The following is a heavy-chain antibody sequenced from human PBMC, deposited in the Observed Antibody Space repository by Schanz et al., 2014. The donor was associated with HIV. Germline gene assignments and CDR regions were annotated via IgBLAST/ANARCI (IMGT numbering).Heavy chain of an antibody. CDR3: ARYLGGDDGDFYFDY. V-gene: IGHV1-69*13. CDR1: GFTFISYA. J-gene: IGHJ4*02. Sequence: QVQLVQSGAEVKKPGASVKVSCKASGFTFISYAISWVRQAPGQGLEWMGGITPIFDTANYAQKFQGRVTITADESTSTAYMELSSLRSEDTAVYYCARYLGGDDGDFYFDYWGQGTLVTVSS. D-gene: IGHD4-17*01. CDR2: ITPIFDTA.